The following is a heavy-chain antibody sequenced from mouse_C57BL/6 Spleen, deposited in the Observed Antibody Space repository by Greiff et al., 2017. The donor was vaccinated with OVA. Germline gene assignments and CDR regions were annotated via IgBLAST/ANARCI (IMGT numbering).Heavy chain of an antibody. CDR2: IDPNSGGT. V-gene: IGHV1-72*01. CDR3: ARWGLRRAFDY. D-gene: IGHD2-2*01. Sequence: QVQLKQPGAELVKPGASVKLSCKASGYTFTSYWMHWVKQRPGRGLEWIGRIDPNSGGTKYNEKFKSKATLTVDKPSSTAYMQLSSLTSEDSAVYYCARWGLRRAFDYWGQGTTLTVSS. CDR1: GYTFTSYW. J-gene: IGHJ2*01.